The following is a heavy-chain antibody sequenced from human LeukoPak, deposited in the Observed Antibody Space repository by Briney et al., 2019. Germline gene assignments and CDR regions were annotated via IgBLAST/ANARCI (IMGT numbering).Heavy chain of an antibody. J-gene: IGHJ4*02. V-gene: IGHV4-39*02. D-gene: IGHD4-17*01. CDR2: IYYSGST. Sequence: SETLSLTCTVSGGSISSSDHNWGWIRQPPGKGLEWIGSIYYSGSTYYNPSLKSRSTISADTSKNQFSLKLSSVTAADTAVYYCAREREGPYGYLDYWGQGTLVTVSS. CDR3: AREREGPYGYLDY. CDR1: GGSISSSDHN.